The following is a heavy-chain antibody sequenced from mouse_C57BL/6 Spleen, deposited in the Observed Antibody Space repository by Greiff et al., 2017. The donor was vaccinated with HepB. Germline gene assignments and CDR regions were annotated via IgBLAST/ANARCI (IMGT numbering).Heavy chain of an antibody. D-gene: IGHD1-3*01. V-gene: IGHV1-52*01. CDR2: IDPSDSET. Sequence: QVQLQQPGAELVRPGSSVKLSCKASGYTFTSYWMHWVKQRPIQGLEWIGNIDPSDSETHYNQKFKDKATLTVDKSSSTAYMQLSSLTSEDSAVYYCARRRSSGYYYAMDYWGQGTSVTVSS. J-gene: IGHJ4*01. CDR1: GYTFTSYW. CDR3: ARRRSSGYYYAMDY.